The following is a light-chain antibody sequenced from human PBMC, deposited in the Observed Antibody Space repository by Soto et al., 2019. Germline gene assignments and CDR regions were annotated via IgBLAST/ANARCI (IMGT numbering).Light chain of an antibody. CDR3: QAWDNSVI. V-gene: IGLV3-1*01. Sequence: SYELTQPPSVSVSPGQTATMTCSGDRLGGKYVYWYQQKPGQSPVLVIYDDNKRPSGIPERFSGSNSGNTATLTISGTQPMDEADYYCQAWDNSVIFGGGTKLTVL. CDR1: RLGGKY. CDR2: DDN. J-gene: IGLJ2*01.